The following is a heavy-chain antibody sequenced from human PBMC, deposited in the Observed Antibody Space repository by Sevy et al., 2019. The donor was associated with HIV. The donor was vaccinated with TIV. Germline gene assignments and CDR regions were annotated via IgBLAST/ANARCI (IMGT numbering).Heavy chain of an antibody. D-gene: IGHD2-8*01. CDR1: GFTFSKYS. J-gene: IGHJ4*02. CDR3: AREGCTKPHDY. V-gene: IGHV3-23*01. CDR2: LSCGCGEI. Sequence: GGSLRLSCAASGFTFSKYSMSWVRQPPGKGLEWASTLSCGCGEINYADSVKGRFTISRDKSKSSVYLQMNNLRPEDTDVYSCAREGCTKPHDYWGQGTLVTVSS.